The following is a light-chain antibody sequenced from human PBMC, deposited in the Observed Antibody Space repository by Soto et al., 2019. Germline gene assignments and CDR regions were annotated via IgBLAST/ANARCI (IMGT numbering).Light chain of an antibody. V-gene: IGKV1-9*01. CDR3: QQTRSYPST. Sequence: IQLTQSASSLSASVGDSVAMTCRASQGITRYLAWYQQKPGKAPNLLSYGASTLQSGVPSRFRGSGSGTDFTLTINSLKAEDFATYYCQQTRSYPSTFGGGTKVDIK. CDR2: GAS. J-gene: IGKJ4*01. CDR1: QGITRY.